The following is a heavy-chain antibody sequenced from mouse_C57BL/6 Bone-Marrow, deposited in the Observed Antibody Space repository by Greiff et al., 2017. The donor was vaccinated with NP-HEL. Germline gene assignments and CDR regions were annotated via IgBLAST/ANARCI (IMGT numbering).Heavy chain of an antibody. CDR3: ARLGWLLRQFDY. D-gene: IGHD2-3*01. Sequence: VQLKQPGAELVKPGASVKMSCKASGYTFTSYWITWVKQRPGQGLEWVGDIYPGSGSTNYNEKFKSKATLTVDTSSSTAYMQLSSLTSEDSAVYYCARLGWLLRQFDYWGQGTTLTVSS. V-gene: IGHV1-55*01. J-gene: IGHJ2*01. CDR1: GYTFTSYW. CDR2: IYPGSGST.